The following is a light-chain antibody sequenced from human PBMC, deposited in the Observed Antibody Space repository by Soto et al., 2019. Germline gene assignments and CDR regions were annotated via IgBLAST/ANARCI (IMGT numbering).Light chain of an antibody. CDR2: DAY. CDR3: QQRSNWPQIT. V-gene: IGKV3-11*01. Sequence: IVLTQSPATLSLSPGESATLSCRASQSVSSYLAWYQQKPGQAPRLLIYDAYNRATGIPDSFSGRGSGTDFTLTISRLEPEDLAVYYGQQRSNWPQITVGKGTRLEIK. J-gene: IGKJ5*01. CDR1: QSVSSY.